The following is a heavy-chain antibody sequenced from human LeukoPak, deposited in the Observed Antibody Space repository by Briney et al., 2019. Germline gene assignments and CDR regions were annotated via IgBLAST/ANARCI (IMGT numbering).Heavy chain of an antibody. V-gene: IGHV3-23*01. D-gene: IGHD2-2*01. CDR3: AKDLQGRIPAAMLDY. CDR1: GFTFSSYA. CDR2: ISGSGGST. Sequence: GGSLRLSCAASGFTFSSYAMSWVRQAPGKGLEWVSAISGSGGSTYHADSVRGRFTISRDNSKNTLYLQMNSLRAEDTAVYYCAKDLQGRIPAAMLDYWGQGTLVTVSS. J-gene: IGHJ4*02.